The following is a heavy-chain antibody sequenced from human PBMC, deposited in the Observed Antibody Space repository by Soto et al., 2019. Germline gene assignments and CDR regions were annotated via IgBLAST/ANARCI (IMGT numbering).Heavy chain of an antibody. D-gene: IGHD4-17*01. CDR3: VRQGIDYLHGLVDV. J-gene: IGHJ6*02. CDR1: SGPDRSHN. CDR2: VYYTGDP. V-gene: IGHV4-59*08. Sequence: QVQLQQSGPRLVKPSETLSLTCTVSSGPDRSHNWGWIRQPPGRGLEWIGYVYYTGDPAYNPSLRGRVTISADTSTNDISLTLNSVTAADTAVYYCVRQGIDYLHGLVDVWGQGTTVSVSS.